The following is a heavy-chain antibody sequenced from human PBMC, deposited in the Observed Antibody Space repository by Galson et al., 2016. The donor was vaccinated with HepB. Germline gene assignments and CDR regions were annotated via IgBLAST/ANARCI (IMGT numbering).Heavy chain of an antibody. J-gene: IGHJ6*03. D-gene: IGHD3-3*01. CDR3: ARQPDYDFWGGHHRRVDYYHMDV. V-gene: IGHV3-73*01. Sequence: SLRLSCAGSGFTFSASGLAWVRQSSGRGLEWLGRIRTRNNNYVTTYAASVKGRFTISRDDSKNTTYLQMNSLKTDGTAVYYCARQPDYDFWGGHHRRVDYYHMDVWGKGTTVTVS. CDR1: GFTFSASG. CDR2: IRTRNNNYVT.